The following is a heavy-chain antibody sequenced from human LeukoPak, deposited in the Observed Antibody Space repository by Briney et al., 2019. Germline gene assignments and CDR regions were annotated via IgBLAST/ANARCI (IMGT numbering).Heavy chain of an antibody. D-gene: IGHD4-11*01. CDR3: ARDDNYGIFVTVYY. V-gene: IGHV1-18*01. J-gene: IGHJ4*02. CDR1: GYSFILYG. Sequence: ASVKDSCKTSGYSFILYGISWVRQAPGQGPAWMGWISTSTGDTKYTQKFQGRVTLTTDTSTSTAYMELSSLRSDDTAVYYCARDDNYGIFVTVYYWGQGTLVTVSS. CDR2: ISTSTGDT.